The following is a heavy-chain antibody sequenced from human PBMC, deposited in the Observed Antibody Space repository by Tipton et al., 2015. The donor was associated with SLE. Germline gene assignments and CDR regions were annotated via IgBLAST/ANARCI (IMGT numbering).Heavy chain of an antibody. Sequence: GLVKPSETLSLTCIVSGASIINNYWSWIRQPPGKGLEWIGYIYHTGSTYYDPSLTSRVTISVDRSKNQFSLTVTSVTAADTAVYYCARSRDGYNADAFDIWGQGTMVTVSS. CDR1: GASIINNY. CDR2: IYHTGST. V-gene: IGHV4-59*12. J-gene: IGHJ3*02. D-gene: IGHD5-24*01. CDR3: ARSRDGYNADAFDI.